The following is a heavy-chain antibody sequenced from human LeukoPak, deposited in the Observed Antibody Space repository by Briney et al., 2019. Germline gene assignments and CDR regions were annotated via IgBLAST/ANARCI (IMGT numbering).Heavy chain of an antibody. J-gene: IGHJ3*02. D-gene: IGHD3-10*01. CDR3: ARRSGSDALDI. Sequence: GESLKISCKGSGYXFTSYWISWVRQMPGKGLEWMGIIYPGDSYTTYSPSFQGQVTISADKSISTAYLQWRSLKASDTAMYYCARRSGSDALDIWGQGTMVTVSS. V-gene: IGHV5-51*01. CDR1: GYXFTSYW. CDR2: IYPGDSYT.